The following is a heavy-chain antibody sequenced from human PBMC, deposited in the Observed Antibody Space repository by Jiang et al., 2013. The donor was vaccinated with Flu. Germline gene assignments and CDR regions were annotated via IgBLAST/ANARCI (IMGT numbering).Heavy chain of an antibody. D-gene: IGHD5-18*01. Sequence: GPGLVKPSETLSLTCTVSGGSVSSGSYYWSWIRQPPGKGLEWIGYIYYSGSTNYNPSLKSRVTISVDTSKNQFSLKLSSVTAADTAVYYCAREAVGYGPFDYWGQGTLVTVSS. CDR3: AREAVGYGPFDY. J-gene: IGHJ4*02. V-gene: IGHV4-61*01. CDR2: IYYSGST. CDR1: GGSVSSGSYY.